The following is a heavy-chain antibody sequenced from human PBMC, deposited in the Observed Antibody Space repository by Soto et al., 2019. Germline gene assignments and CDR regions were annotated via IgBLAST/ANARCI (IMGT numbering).Heavy chain of an antibody. CDR2: IIPIFGTA. CDR3: ARADITMVRGVPAGFDP. V-gene: IGHV1-69*06. D-gene: IGHD3-10*01. Sequence: QVQLVQSGAEVKKPGSSVKVSCKASGGTFSSYAISWVRQAPGQGLEWMGGIIPIFGTANYAQKFQGRVTITADKSTSTTYMELSSLRSEHTAVYYCARADITMVRGVPAGFDPWGQGTLVTVSS. CDR1: GGTFSSYA. J-gene: IGHJ5*02.